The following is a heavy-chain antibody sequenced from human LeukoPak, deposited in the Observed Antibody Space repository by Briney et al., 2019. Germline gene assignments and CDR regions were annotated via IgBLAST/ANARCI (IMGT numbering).Heavy chain of an antibody. CDR2: IRYDGSNK. J-gene: IGHJ4*02. V-gene: IGHV3-30*02. D-gene: IGHD6-19*01. CDR1: GFTFSSYG. Sequence: QPGGSLRLSCAASGFTFSSYGMQWVRQAPGKGLEWVAFIRYDGSNKYYTDSVKGRFTTSRDNSKNTLYLLMNSLRAEDTAVYYCAKGPGGYRSGWYFDYWGQGTLVTVSS. CDR3: AKGPGGYRSGWYFDY.